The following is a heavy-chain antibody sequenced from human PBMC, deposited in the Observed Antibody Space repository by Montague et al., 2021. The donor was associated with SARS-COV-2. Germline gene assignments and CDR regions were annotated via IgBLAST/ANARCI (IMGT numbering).Heavy chain of an antibody. J-gene: IGHJ4*02. V-gene: IGHV4-59*08. CDR2: IYYSGST. CDR1: GDSISNYS. CDR3: ARHYSATLPAVY. Sequence: SETLFLTCSVSGDSISNYSWSWIRQSPGKGLEWIGYIYYSGSTNYNPSLTSRVTISVDTSKNQVSLKLTSVTAADTAVYYCARHYSATLPAVYWGQGTLVTVSS. D-gene: IGHD2-15*01.